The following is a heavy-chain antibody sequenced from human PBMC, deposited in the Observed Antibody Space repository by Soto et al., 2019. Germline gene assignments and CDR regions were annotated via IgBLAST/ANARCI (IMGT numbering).Heavy chain of an antibody. J-gene: IGHJ4*02. CDR2: IWYDGSNE. V-gene: IGHV3-33*01. CDR3: ARVYANWEWELPGF. D-gene: IGHD7-27*01. Sequence: QVQLVESGGGVVQPGRSLRLSCVASGFNLRSYGMHWFRQAPGKGPEWGAVIWYDGSNEKYADSVKGRFTISRDDSRNTLYLQMNSLRAEDTAVYYCARVYANWEWELPGFWGQGTRVTVSS. CDR1: GFNLRSYG.